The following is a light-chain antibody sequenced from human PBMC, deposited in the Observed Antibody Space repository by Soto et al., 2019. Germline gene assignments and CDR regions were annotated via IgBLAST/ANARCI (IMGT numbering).Light chain of an antibody. J-gene: IGKJ3*01. CDR3: QQRSNWPPST. CDR2: DAS. Sequence: EIVLTQSPATLSLSPGERATLSCRASQSVSSYLAWYQQKPGQAPRLLIYDASNRATGIPARFSGSGSGTDFTLTISSLEPEEVAVYYCQQRSNWPPSTFGPGTKVDIK. CDR1: QSVSSY. V-gene: IGKV3-11*01.